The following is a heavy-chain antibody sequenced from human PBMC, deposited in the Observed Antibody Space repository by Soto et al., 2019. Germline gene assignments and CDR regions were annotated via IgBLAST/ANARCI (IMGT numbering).Heavy chain of an antibody. Sequence: QVHLVQSGAEVKKPVASVKVSCKASGYTFTRYGITWVRQAPGQGRAWMGWISAHNGNTDYAQKLQGRVIVTRDTSTSTAYMELRRLRSDDTAVNYCARWRYRGSWGQGALVTVSS. J-gene: IGHJ5*02. CDR2: ISAHNGNT. D-gene: IGHD1-1*01. CDR3: ARWRYRGS. CDR1: GYTFTRYG. V-gene: IGHV1-18*01.